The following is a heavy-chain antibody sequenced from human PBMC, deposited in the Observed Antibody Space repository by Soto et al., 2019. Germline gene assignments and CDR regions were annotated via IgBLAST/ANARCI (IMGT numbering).Heavy chain of an antibody. CDR1: GFTFSSYA. Sequence: GGSLRLSCAASGFTFSSYAMSWVRQAPGRGLEWVSAIGRSGGSTTHYADSVKGRFTISRDNSKNTLYLQMNSLRAEDTAIYYCAKRSDGNSGSDYWGQGTLVTVSS. V-gene: IGHV3-23*01. CDR3: AKRSDGNSGSDY. CDR2: IGRSGGSTT. D-gene: IGHD3-10*01. J-gene: IGHJ4*02.